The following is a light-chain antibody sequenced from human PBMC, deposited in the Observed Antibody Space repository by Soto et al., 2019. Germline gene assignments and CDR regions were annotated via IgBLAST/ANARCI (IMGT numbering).Light chain of an antibody. Sequence: QSVLTQPPSVSGAPGQRVALSCAGTSSNIGAGYDVHWYQHLPGTAPKLLIFGNINRPAGVPDRFSGSKSGTSASLAISGFQAADEGYYYCQTYDTGVSGSIFGGGPKVTVL. CDR1: SSNIGAGYD. J-gene: IGLJ2*01. CDR2: GNI. V-gene: IGLV1-40*01. CDR3: QTYDTGVSGSI.